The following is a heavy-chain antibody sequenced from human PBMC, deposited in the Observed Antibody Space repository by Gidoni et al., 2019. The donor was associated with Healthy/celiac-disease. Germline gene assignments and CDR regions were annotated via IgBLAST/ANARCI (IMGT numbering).Heavy chain of an antibody. V-gene: IGHV3-64D*06. D-gene: IGHD3-22*01. J-gene: IGHJ6*02. CDR2: ISSNGGST. Sequence: GKGLEYVSAISSNGGSTYYADSVKGRFTISRDNSKNTLYLQMSSLRAEDTAVYYCVKGPRYDSSGYYSGRYYYYSMDVWGQGTTVTVSS. CDR3: VKGPRYDSSGYYSGRYYYYSMDV.